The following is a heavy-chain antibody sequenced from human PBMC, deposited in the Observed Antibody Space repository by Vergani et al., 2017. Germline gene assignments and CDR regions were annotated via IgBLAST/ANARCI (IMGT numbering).Heavy chain of an antibody. CDR3: AKALSGSYLRSYFDY. CDR1: GFTFSNAW. V-gene: IGHV3-15*01. D-gene: IGHD1-26*01. Sequence: EVQLVESGGGLVKPGGSLRLSCAASGFTFSNAWMSWVRQAPGKGLEWVGRIKSKTDGGTTDYAAPVKGRFTISRDNSKNTLYLQMNSLRAEDTAVYYCAKALSGSYLRSYFDYWGQGTLVTVSS. CDR2: IKSKTDGGTT. J-gene: IGHJ4*02.